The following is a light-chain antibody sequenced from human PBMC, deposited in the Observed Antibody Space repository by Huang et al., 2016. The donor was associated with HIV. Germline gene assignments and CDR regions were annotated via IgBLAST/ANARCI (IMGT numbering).Light chain of an antibody. V-gene: IGKV1-39*01. Sequence: DIQMTQSPSSLSASVGDRVTITCRASQSISSYLHWYQQKPGKAPKPLIYAASSLQSGVQSRFSGRGSGTDFTLTISSLQPEDFATYYCQQSYSTPRTFGQGTKVEIK. CDR3: QQSYSTPRT. J-gene: IGKJ1*01. CDR1: QSISSY. CDR2: AAS.